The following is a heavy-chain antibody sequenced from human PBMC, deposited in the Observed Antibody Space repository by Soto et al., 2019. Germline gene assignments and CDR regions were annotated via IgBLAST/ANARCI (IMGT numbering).Heavy chain of an antibody. V-gene: IGHV3-33*01. CDR1: GFTFSSYG. J-gene: IGHJ3*02. Sequence: GGSLRLSCAASGFTFSSYGMHWVRQAPGKGLEWVAVIWYDGSNKYYADSVKGRFTISRDNSKNTLYLQMNSLRAEDTAVYYCARDSSSWQNAFDIWGQGTMVTVSS. CDR3: ARDSSSWQNAFDI. CDR2: IWYDGSNK. D-gene: IGHD6-13*01.